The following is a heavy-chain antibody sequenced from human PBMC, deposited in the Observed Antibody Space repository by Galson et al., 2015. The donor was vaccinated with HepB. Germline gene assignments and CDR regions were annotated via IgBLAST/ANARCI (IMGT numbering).Heavy chain of an antibody. V-gene: IGHV3-30*03. Sequence: SLRLSCAVSGFAFSNYGMHWVRQAPGKGLEGVAVISYDGGIKDYADSVKGRFTISRDNSKDTLFLQMNSLRAEDTALYYCARTGYQLVDYYYIDVWGKGATVTVSS. CDR2: ISYDGGIK. D-gene: IGHD2-2*01. CDR3: ARTGYQLVDYYYIDV. J-gene: IGHJ6*03. CDR1: GFAFSNYG.